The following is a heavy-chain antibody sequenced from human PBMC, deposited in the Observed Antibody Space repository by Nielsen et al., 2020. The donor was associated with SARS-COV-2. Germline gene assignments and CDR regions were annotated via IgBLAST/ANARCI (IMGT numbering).Heavy chain of an antibody. Sequence: ETLSLTCTVSGGSISSYYWSWIRQPPGKGLEWIGYIYYSGSTNYNPSLKSRVTISVDTSKNQFSLKLSSVTAADTAVYYCARTSGSYYYYYGMDVWGQGTTVTVSS. V-gene: IGHV4-59*01. CDR1: GGSISSYY. CDR2: IYYSGST. CDR3: ARTSGSYYYYYGMDV. J-gene: IGHJ6*02. D-gene: IGHD1-26*01.